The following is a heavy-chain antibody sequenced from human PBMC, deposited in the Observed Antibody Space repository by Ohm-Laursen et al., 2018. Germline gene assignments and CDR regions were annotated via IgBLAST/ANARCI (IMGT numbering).Heavy chain of an antibody. CDR2: IIPIFGTA. V-gene: IGHV1-69*06. D-gene: IGHD6-13*01. CDR3: ARNYSSSWYPPYYYYGMDV. Sequence: PSVKVSRKASGGSFSSYAISWVRQAPGHGLEWMGGIIPIFGTAHYAQKFQGRVTITADTTTSTGYMELRSLRSDDTAVYYCARNYSSSWYPPYYYYGMDVWGQGTTVTVSS. J-gene: IGHJ6*02. CDR1: GGSFSSYA.